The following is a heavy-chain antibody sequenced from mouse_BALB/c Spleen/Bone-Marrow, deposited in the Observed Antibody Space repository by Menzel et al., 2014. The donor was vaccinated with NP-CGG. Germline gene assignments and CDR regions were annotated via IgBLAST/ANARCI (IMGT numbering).Heavy chain of an antibody. D-gene: IGHD2-10*01. CDR2: ISGDGRYT. Sequence: EVHLVESGGGLVKSGGSLKLSCAASGFSFSNYGMSWVRQTPEKRLEWVATISGDGRYTIYYDRVKGRFTISRDNAKNNLYLQLSSLRSEDTALYYCAGHAYYYQTEVSFVYWGQGTLVTVSA. J-gene: IGHJ3*01. CDR3: AGHAYYYQTEVSFVY. CDR1: GFSFSNYG. V-gene: IGHV5-9-2*01.